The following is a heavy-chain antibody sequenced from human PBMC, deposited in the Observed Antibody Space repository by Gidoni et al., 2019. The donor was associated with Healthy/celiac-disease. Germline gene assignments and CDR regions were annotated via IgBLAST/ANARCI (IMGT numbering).Heavy chain of an antibody. CDR1: GFTFSSYA. V-gene: IGHV3-23*01. Sequence: EVQLLESGGGLVQPGGSLRLSCAASGFTFSSYAMSWVRQAPGKGLGGVSAISGSGGSTYYADSVKGRFTISRDNSKNTLYLQMNSLRAEDTAVYYCAKDPEDIVVVVAATPALYYFDYWGQGTLVTVSS. D-gene: IGHD2-15*01. J-gene: IGHJ4*02. CDR2: ISGSGGST. CDR3: AKDPEDIVVVVAATPALYYFDY.